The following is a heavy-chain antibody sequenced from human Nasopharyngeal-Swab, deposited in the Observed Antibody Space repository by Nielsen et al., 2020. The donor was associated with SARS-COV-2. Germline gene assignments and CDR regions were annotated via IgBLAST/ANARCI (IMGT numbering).Heavy chain of an antibody. CDR3: AKEGAVLGSSPFDP. Sequence: GGSLKISCAASGFFFSTYAMAWVRQAPGKGLEWVSGITGSGETTYYADSVKGRFTISRDNSKNTLYLQMNSLRAEDTAVYYCAKEGAVLGSSPFDPWGQGTLVTVSA. V-gene: IGHV3-23*01. CDR2: ITGSGETT. CDR1: GFFFSTYA. J-gene: IGHJ5*02. D-gene: IGHD2-8*02.